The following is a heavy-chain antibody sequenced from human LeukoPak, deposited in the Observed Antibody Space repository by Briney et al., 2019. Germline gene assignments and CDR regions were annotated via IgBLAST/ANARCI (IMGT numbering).Heavy chain of an antibody. V-gene: IGHV3-21*06. CDR2: TDTSGRYV. Sequence: GGSLRLSCAASGFTFSNYGMNWVRQAPGKGLEWVSFTDTSGRYVYYGDSVKGRFTISRDNAKNLLFLQMNGLRAEDTALYYCARGRSITLLRGVAMSDGFDIWGQGAMVAVSS. D-gene: IGHD3-10*01. CDR3: ARGRSITLLRGVAMSDGFDI. J-gene: IGHJ3*02. CDR1: GFTFSNYG.